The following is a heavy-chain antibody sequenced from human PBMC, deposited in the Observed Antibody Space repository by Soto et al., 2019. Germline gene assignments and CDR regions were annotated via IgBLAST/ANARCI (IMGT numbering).Heavy chain of an antibody. CDR1: GGSISSYD. J-gene: IGHJ6*02. D-gene: IGHD4-4*01. CDR2: SYYSEST. V-gene: IGHV4-59*01. Sequence: SETLSLTCTVSGGSISSYDCSWTRQPPGKGLDRIGHSYYSESTNYNPSLTSRVIISVDTSKNQFSLKLISVTAADTAVYYCARKRVTVSLNFGMDVWGQGTTVTVSS. CDR3: ARKRVTVSLNFGMDV.